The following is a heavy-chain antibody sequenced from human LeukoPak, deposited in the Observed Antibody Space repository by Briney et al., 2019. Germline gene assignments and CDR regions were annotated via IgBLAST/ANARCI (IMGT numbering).Heavy chain of an antibody. CDR3: ARGYDF. Sequence: SETLILTCTISGASISSGGHGWIWIRQHAGKGLEWIGRFSASGNTNYNPSLKSRVTISVDTSKNQFSLKLSSVTAADTAVYYCARGYDFWGQGTLVTVSS. V-gene: IGHV4-61*02. J-gene: IGHJ4*02. CDR1: GASISSGGHG. CDR2: FSASGNT. D-gene: IGHD3-3*01.